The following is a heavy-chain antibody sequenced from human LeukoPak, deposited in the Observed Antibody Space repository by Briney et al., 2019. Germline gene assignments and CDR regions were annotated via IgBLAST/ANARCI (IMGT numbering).Heavy chain of an antibody. CDR2: TYYRSKWYN. CDR1: GDSVSSNSAA. CDR3: ARHYYGSGSREAFDI. V-gene: IGHV6-1*01. D-gene: IGHD3-10*01. Sequence: SQTLSLTCAISGDSVSSNSAAWHWIRQSPSRGLEGLGRTYYRSKWYNNYAVSVKSRITINPDTSKNQFSLQLNSVTPEDTAVYYCARHYYGSGSREAFDIWGQGTMVTVSS. J-gene: IGHJ3*02.